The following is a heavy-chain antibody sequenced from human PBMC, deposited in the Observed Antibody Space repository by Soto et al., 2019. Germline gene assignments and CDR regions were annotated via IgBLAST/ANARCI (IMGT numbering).Heavy chain of an antibody. CDR3: ARDGSRGYSYGVRDY. D-gene: IGHD5-18*01. CDR2: ISYDVSNK. Sequence: GGSLRLSCAASGFTFSSYAMHWVRQAPGKGLEWVAVISYDVSNKYYADSVKGRFTISRDNSKNTLYLQMNSLRAEDTAVYYCARDGSRGYSYGVRDYWGQGTLVTVSS. CDR1: GFTFSSYA. V-gene: IGHV3-30-3*01. J-gene: IGHJ4*02.